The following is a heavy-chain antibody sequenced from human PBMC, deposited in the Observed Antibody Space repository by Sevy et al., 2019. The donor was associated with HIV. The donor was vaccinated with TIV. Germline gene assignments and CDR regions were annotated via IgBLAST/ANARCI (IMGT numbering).Heavy chain of an antibody. Sequence: GGSLRLSCAASGFTFAKYSMSWVRQAPGKGLEWVSTFSFGCGRINYADSVKGRFTISRDDSKNTLFLQMNSLRAEDTATYSCAREGCTQPHDYWGQGTLVTVSS. J-gene: IGHJ4*02. CDR2: FSFGCGRI. CDR3: AREGCTQPHDY. V-gene: IGHV3-23*01. CDR1: GFTFAKYS. D-gene: IGHD2-8*01.